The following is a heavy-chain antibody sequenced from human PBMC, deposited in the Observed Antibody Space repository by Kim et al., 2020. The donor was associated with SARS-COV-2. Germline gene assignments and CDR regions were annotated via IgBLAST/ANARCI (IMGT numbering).Heavy chain of an antibody. J-gene: IGHJ4*02. CDR2: INPNSGGT. CDR3: ARDLRITMVRGVTYCDY. Sequence: ASVKVSCKASGYTFTGYYMHWVRQAPGQGLEWMGWINPNSGGTNYAQKFQGRVTMTRDTSISTAYMELSRLRSDDTAVYYCARDLRITMVRGVTYCDYWGQGTLVTVSS. CDR1: GYTFTGYY. D-gene: IGHD3-10*01. V-gene: IGHV1-2*02.